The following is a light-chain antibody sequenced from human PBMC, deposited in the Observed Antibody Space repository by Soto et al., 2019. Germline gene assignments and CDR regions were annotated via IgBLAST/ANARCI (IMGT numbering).Light chain of an antibody. J-gene: IGKJ1*01. CDR1: QSISSW. CDR2: DAS. V-gene: IGKV1-5*01. CDR3: QQYNSWT. Sequence: DIQMTQSPSTLSASVGDRVTITCRASQSISSWLAWYQQKPGKALKLLIYDASSLESGVPSRFSGSGSGTEFTLTISSLQPDDFATYYCQQYNSWTFGQGTKVDIK.